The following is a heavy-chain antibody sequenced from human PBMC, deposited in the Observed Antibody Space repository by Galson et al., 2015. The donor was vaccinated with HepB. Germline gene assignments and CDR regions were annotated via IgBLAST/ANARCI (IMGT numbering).Heavy chain of an antibody. D-gene: IGHD2-15*01. V-gene: IGHV3-30*02. CDR1: GFTFRTYV. J-gene: IGHJ4*02. Sequence: SLRLSCAASGFTFRTYVMHWVRQAPGKGLEWVAFIRNDGSKKYYADSMKGRFTISRDNSKNTLYLQVNSVRPEDTAVYYCAKVPTVGCSGGNCYFDSWGQGALVTVSS. CDR3: AKVPTVGCSGGNCYFDS. CDR2: IRNDGSKK.